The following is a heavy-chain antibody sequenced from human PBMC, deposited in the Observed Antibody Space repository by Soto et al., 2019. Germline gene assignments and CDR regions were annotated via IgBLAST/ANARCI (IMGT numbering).Heavy chain of an antibody. CDR2: IIPIFGTA. J-gene: IGHJ6*02. D-gene: IGHD3-3*01. Sequence: SVKVSCKASGGTFSSYAISWVRQAPGQGLEWMGGIIPIFGTANYAQKFQGRVTITADESTSTAYMELSSLRSEDTAVYYCARGFGNYDFWSGYMNYYYYGMAVWGQGTTVTVSS. CDR3: ARGFGNYDFWSGYMNYYYYGMAV. V-gene: IGHV1-69*13. CDR1: GGTFSSYA.